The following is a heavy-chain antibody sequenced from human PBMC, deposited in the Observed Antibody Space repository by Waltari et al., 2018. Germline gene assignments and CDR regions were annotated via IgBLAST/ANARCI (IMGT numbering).Heavy chain of an antibody. V-gene: IGHV1-24*01. D-gene: IGHD4-17*01. J-gene: IGHJ6*02. CDR3: ATASTVVTRYYYYGMDV. CDR1: GSTLTDLS. CDR2: FDPEDGET. Sequence: QVQLVQSGAEVKKPGASVKVSCKVSGSTLTDLSMHWVRQAPGKGLEWMGGFDPEDGETIYAQKFQGRVTMTEDTSTDTAYMELSSLRSEDTAVYYCATASTVVTRYYYYGMDVWGQGTTVTVSS.